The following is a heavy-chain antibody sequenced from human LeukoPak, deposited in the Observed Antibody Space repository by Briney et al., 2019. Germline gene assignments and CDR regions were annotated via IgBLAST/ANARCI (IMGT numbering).Heavy chain of an antibody. Sequence: PGGSLRLSCAASRFTFSGYAMSWVRQAPGKGLEWVSAVTGSGDKTFYADYVKGRFTISRDNSKNTLYLQMNSLRAEDTAVYYCAKEAVVVGMGYFDYWGQGTLVTVSS. CDR2: VTGSGDKT. CDR3: AKEAVVVGMGYFDY. CDR1: RFTFSGYA. J-gene: IGHJ4*02. V-gene: IGHV3-23*01. D-gene: IGHD3-22*01.